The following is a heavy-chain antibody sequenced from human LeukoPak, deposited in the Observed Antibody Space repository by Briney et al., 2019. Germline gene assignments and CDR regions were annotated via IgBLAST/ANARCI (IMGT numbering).Heavy chain of an antibody. D-gene: IGHD3-10*01. CDR3: ATDSYGSGSTYYGMDV. CDR2: FYTEDGET. V-gene: IGHV1-24*01. J-gene: IGHJ6*04. CDR1: GYTLTELS. Sequence: AKVSCKVSGYTLTELSMHWGRQAPGKGVEWMGGFYTEDGETIYAQKSQGRVTMTEDTSTDTAYMELSSLRSEDTAVYYCATDSYGSGSTYYGMDVWGKGTTVTVSS.